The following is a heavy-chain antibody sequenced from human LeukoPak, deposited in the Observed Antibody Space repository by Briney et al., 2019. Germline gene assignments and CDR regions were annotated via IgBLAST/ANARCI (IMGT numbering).Heavy chain of an antibody. CDR2: IGSRGDT. D-gene: IGHD6-19*01. CDR3: ARGWIQVSGIDEFDY. J-gene: IGHJ4*02. CDR1: GFTFIDYD. Sequence: GGSLRLSCAASGFTFIDYDMHWVRHVIGKGLEWVSAIGSRGDTHYSGCVNVRFTISRENAASSLYLQMHSLRAEDTAVYYCARGWIQVSGIDEFDYWGQGTLVTVSS. V-gene: IGHV3-13*01.